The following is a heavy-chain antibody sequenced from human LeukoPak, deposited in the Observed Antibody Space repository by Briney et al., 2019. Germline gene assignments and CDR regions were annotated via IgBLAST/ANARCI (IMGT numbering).Heavy chain of an antibody. Sequence: GASVKVSCKASGYTFTSYDINWVRQATGQGLEWMGGIIPIFGTANYAQKFQGRVTITADESTSTAYMELSSLRSEDTAVYYCASPRLPKSYYYYYYMDVWGKGTTVTVSS. J-gene: IGHJ6*03. D-gene: IGHD5-12*01. CDR1: GYTFTSYD. CDR3: ASPRLPKSYYYYYYMDV. V-gene: IGHV1-69*13. CDR2: IIPIFGTA.